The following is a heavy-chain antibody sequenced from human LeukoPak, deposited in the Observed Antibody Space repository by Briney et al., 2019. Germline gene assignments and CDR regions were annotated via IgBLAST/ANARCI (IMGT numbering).Heavy chain of an antibody. D-gene: IGHD3-22*01. CDR3: ASESLGTGDSSGYAAFDY. Sequence: GGSLRLSCAASGFSFSDYYMSWIRQAPGKGLEWVSVIYSGGSTYYADSVKGRFTISRDNSKNTLYLQMNSLRAEDTAVYYCASESLGTGDSSGYAAFDYWGQGTLVTVSS. CDR2: IYSGGST. J-gene: IGHJ4*02. V-gene: IGHV3-53*01. CDR1: GFSFSDYY.